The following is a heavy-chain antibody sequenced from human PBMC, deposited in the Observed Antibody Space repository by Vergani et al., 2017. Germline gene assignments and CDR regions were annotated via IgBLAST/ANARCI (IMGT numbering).Heavy chain of an antibody. Sequence: QVQLVQSGAEVKKPGASVKVSCKASGYTFTSYGISWVRQAPGQGLEWMGWISAYNSNTNYAQKLQGRVTMTTDTSTSTAYMELRSLRSDDTAVYYCARAYYYDSSGYDGGGHYYYYYGMDVWGQGTTVTVSS. D-gene: IGHD3-22*01. J-gene: IGHJ6*02. CDR2: ISAYNSNT. CDR3: ARAYYYDSSGYDGGGHYYYYYGMDV. CDR1: GYTFTSYG. V-gene: IGHV1-18*01.